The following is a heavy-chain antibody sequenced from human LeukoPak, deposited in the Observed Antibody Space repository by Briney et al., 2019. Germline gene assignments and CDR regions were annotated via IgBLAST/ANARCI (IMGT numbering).Heavy chain of an antibody. D-gene: IGHD6-25*01. V-gene: IGHV4-38-2*02. J-gene: IGHJ3*02. CDR2: IYHSGST. Sequence: SETLSLTCTVCGYSISSGYYWGWIRQPPGNGLEWIGSIYHSGSTYYNPSLKSRVTISVDTSKNQFSLKLSSVTAADTAVYYCARGFSGIRAFDIWGQGTMVTVS. CDR3: ARGFSGIRAFDI. CDR1: GYSISSGYY.